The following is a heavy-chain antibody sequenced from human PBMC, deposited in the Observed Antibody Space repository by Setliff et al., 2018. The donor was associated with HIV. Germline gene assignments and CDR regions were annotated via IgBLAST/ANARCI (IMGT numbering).Heavy chain of an antibody. CDR2: IWYDGSNK. CDR3: AKGRAGYSFDY. CDR1: GFTFSSYG. J-gene: IGHJ4*02. V-gene: IGHV3-33*06. D-gene: IGHD6-13*01. Sequence: PGGSLRLSCAASGFTFSSYGMHWVRQAPGKGLEWVAVIWYDGSNKYYADSVKGRFTISRDNSKNTVYLQMSSLRAEDTAVYYCAKGRAGYSFDYWGQGTLVTVSS.